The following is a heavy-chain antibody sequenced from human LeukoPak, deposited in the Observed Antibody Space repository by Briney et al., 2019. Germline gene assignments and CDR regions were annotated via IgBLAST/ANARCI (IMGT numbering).Heavy chain of an antibody. CDR2: ISGSGGST. D-gene: IGHD6-6*01. CDR1: GFTFSSYA. Sequence: GGSLRLSCAASGFTFSSYAMSWVRQAPGKGLEWVSAISGSGGSTYYADSVKGRFTISRDNSKNTLYLQMNSLRAEDTAVCYCAKRDSSSYKYYYYYGKDVWGQGTTVTVSS. V-gene: IGHV3-23*01. J-gene: IGHJ6*02. CDR3: AKRDSSSYKYYYYYGKDV.